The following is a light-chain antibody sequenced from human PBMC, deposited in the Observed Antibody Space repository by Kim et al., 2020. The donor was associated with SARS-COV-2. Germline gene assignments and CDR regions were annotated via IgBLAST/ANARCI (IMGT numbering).Light chain of an antibody. CDR1: QDLLSHY. Sequence: PGERATLSCTTSQDLLSHYLAWYQQRPGQAPRLLIYGASSRATGIPDRFTGSGSGTDFTLTISRLEPEDFAVYYCQQYGNSPLVTLGQGTRLEIK. CDR2: GAS. V-gene: IGKV3-20*01. CDR3: QQYGNSPLVT. J-gene: IGKJ5*01.